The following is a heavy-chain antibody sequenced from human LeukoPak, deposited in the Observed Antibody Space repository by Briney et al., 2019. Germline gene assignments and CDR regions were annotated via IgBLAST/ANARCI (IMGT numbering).Heavy chain of an antibody. CDR1: GFTVDDYG. V-gene: IGHV3-9*01. CDR3: AKDRGVLRFLEWLLTYDY. J-gene: IGHJ4*02. Sequence: GGSLRLSCIVAGFTVDDYGMHWVRQAPGKGLEWVSGISGHSGSIDYADSVKGRFTISRDNSKNTLYLQMNSLRAEDTAVYYCAKDRGVLRFLEWLLTYDYWGQGTLVTVSS. D-gene: IGHD3-3*01. CDR2: ISGHSGSI.